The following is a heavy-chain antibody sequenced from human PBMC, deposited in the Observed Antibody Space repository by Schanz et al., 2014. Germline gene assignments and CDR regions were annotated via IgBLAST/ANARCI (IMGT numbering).Heavy chain of an antibody. CDR1: GGTFSSYT. V-gene: IGHV1-69*08. CDR2: IISILGIA. Sequence: QVQLVQSGAEVKKPGSSVKVSCKASGGTFSSYTISWVRQAPGQGLEWMGRIISILGIANYAQNFQGRVTITADKSTTTAYMELSGLRSEDTAVYYCARDRLECGAECYSVEVFEIWGQGTLVIVSS. J-gene: IGHJ4*02. D-gene: IGHD2-21*01. CDR3: ARDRLECGAECYSVEVFEI.